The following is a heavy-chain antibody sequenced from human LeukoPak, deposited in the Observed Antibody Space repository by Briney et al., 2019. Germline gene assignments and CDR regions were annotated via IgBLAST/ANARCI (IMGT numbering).Heavy chain of an antibody. CDR2: IYPGDSDT. CDR3: AKGGIIVGETSHFDY. D-gene: IGHD1-26*01. CDR1: GYSFTRYW. Sequence: GESLKISCKGSGYSFTRYWIGWVRQMPGKGLEWMGIIYPGDSDTRYRPSFQGQVTISADKSISTAYLQWNSLKASDTAVYYCAKGGIIVGETSHFDYWGQGTLVTVSS. J-gene: IGHJ4*02. V-gene: IGHV5-51*01.